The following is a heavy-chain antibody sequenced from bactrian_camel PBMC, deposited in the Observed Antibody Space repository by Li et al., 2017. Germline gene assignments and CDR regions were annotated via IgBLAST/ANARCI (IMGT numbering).Heavy chain of an antibody. CDR1: GFTFSSYA. V-gene: IGHV3S10*01. D-gene: IGHD1*01. J-gene: IGHJ4*01. Sequence: VQLVESGGGLVQPGGSLRLSCRASGFTFSSYAISWVRQAPGKGLEWVSSIGSDTKTYYGDSVKGRFTISRDNAKNTAYLQMNSLKSEDTALYYCTTRDAVGQGTQVTVS. CDR2: IGSDTKT.